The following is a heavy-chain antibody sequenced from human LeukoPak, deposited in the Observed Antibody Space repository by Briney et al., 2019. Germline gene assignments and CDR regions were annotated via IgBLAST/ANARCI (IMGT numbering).Heavy chain of an antibody. Sequence: RPSETLSLTCTVSGGSIRKSGYYWGWIRRPSGKGLEWIGSIYYSGSTYYNPSLKSRVTISVDTSKNQFSLKLSSVTAADTAVYYCARDVLLSPTNWFDPWGQGTLVTVSS. CDR2: IYYSGST. J-gene: IGHJ5*02. CDR3: ARDVLLSPTNWFDP. D-gene: IGHD3-10*01. V-gene: IGHV4-39*07. CDR1: GGSIRKSGYY.